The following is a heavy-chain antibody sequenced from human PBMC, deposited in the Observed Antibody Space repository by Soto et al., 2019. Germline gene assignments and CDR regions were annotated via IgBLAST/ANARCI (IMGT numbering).Heavy chain of an antibody. J-gene: IGHJ6*02. V-gene: IGHV6-1*01. CDR3: ARDRAQFGMDV. CDR1: GDSVSSDTAG. CDR2: TYYRSKWHN. Sequence: QVQLRQSGPGLVKPSQTLSLTCAISGDSVSSDTAGWNWVRRSPSRGLEWLGRTYYRSKWHNDSAVSVKSRIIITPDTSKNQFSLQLNSVTPEDTAVYYCARDRAQFGMDVWGQGTTVTVSS. D-gene: IGHD3-10*01.